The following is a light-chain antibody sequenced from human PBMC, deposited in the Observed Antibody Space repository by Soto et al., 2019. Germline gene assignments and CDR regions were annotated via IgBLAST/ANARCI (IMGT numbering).Light chain of an antibody. V-gene: IGKV3-20*01. J-gene: IGKJ2*01. CDR2: AAS. CDR3: QQYGRSPLLYT. CDR1: QSVTSNF. Sequence: ENVLTQSPGTLSLSPGERATLSCRASQSVTSNFVAWYQHKPDQATRLLIYAASTRAAGVPDRISGSGSGTDFTLTITRLEPEDFAVYYCQQYGRSPLLYTFGQGTKL.